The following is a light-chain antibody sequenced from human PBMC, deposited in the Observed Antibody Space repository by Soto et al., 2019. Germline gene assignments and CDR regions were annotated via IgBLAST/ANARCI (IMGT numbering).Light chain of an antibody. CDR1: QRVSSSY. J-gene: IGKJ2*01. CDR3: QRYGSSPPFT. V-gene: IGKV3-20*01. Sequence: EIVLTQSPGTLSLSPGERATLSCRASQRVSSSYLAWYQQKPGQAPRLLFYGASTRATGIPDRFSGSGSGTDFTLTISRLEPEDFAVYFCQRYGSSPPFTFGHGTKVEI. CDR2: GAS.